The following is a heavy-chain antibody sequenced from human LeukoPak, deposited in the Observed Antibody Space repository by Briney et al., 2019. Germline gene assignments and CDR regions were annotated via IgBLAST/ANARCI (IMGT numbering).Heavy chain of an antibody. CDR2: ISGGGEST. CDR1: EFTFSSHA. V-gene: IGHV3-23*01. J-gene: IGHJ4*02. CDR3: AKGKYSSGGVPDY. Sequence: GGSLRLSCVASEFTFSSHALNWVRQAPGKGLEWVSSISGGGESTYYADSVKGRFTVSRDNSKNTLYLQINSLRGEDTAVYYCAKGKYSSGGVPDYWGQGTLVTVSS. D-gene: IGHD6-19*01.